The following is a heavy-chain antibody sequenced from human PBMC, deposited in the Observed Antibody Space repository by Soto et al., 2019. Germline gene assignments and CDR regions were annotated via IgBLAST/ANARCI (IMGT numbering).Heavy chain of an antibody. CDR3: AAGIQSECGGVYRYVMDV. Sequence: SVKVSCKASGFTFTSSAMQWVRQARGQRLEWIGWIVVGSGNTNYAQKFQERVTITRDMSTSTAYMELSSLRSEDTAVYYCAAGIQSECGGVYRYVMDVCSRGSSDTVS. J-gene: IGHJ6*02. CDR2: IVVGSGNT. CDR1: GFTFTSSA. V-gene: IGHV1-58*02. D-gene: IGHD5-18*01.